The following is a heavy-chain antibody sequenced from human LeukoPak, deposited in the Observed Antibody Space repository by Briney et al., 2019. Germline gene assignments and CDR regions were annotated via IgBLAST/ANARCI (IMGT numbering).Heavy chain of an antibody. J-gene: IGHJ5*02. CDR3: ARGYDFWSGSRGFDP. V-gene: IGHV4-34*01. CDR1: GFTFSSYA. D-gene: IGHD3-3*01. CDR2: INHSGST. Sequence: GSLRLSCAASGFTFSSYAMSWVRQAPGKGLEWIGEINHSGSTNYNPSLKSRVTISVDTSKNQFSLKLSSVTAADTAVYYCARGYDFWSGSRGFDPWGQGTLVTVSS.